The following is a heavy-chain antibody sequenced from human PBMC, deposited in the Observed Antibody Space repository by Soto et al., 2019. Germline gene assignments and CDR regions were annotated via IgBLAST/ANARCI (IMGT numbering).Heavy chain of an antibody. J-gene: IGHJ5*02. CDR2: TYYRSKWYN. Sequence: PSQTLSLTCAISGDSVSSNSAAWNWIRQSPSRGLEWLGRTYYRSKWYNDYAVSVKSRITINPDTSKNQFSLQLNSVTPEDTAVYYCARDRDYYDSSGYPPGWSNWFDPWGQGTLVTVSS. V-gene: IGHV6-1*01. CDR3: ARDRDYYDSSGYPPGWSNWFDP. D-gene: IGHD3-22*01. CDR1: GDSVSSNSAA.